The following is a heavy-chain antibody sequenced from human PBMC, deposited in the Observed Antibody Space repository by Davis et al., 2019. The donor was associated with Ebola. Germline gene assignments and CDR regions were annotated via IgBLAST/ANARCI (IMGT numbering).Heavy chain of an antibody. CDR3: ARARITIFGVVIDPDAFDM. Sequence: MPSETLSLTCTVSGGSISSYYWSWIRQPPGKGLEWIGYIYYSGSTNYNPSLKSRVTISVATSRNQFSLKLSSVTAADTAVYYCARARITIFGVVIDPDAFDMWGQGTMVTVSS. V-gene: IGHV4-59*01. J-gene: IGHJ3*02. CDR2: IYYSGST. D-gene: IGHD3-3*01. CDR1: GGSISSYY.